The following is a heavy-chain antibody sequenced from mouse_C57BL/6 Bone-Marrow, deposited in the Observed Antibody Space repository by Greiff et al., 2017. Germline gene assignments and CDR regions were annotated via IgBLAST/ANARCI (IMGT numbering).Heavy chain of an antibody. CDR3: ARRGLRAVVAPFDY. D-gene: IGHD1-1*01. J-gene: IGHJ2*01. CDR2: IYPGSGST. CDR1: GYTFTSYW. Sequence: QVQLQQPGAELVKPGASVKMSCKASGYTFTSYWITWVKQRPGQGLEWIGDIYPGSGSTNYNEKFKSKATLTVDTSSSTAYMQLSSLTSEDSAVYYCARRGLRAVVAPFDYWGQGTTLTVSS. V-gene: IGHV1-55*01.